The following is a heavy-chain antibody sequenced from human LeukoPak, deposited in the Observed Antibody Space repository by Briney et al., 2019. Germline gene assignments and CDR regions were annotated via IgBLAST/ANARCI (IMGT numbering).Heavy chain of an antibody. V-gene: IGHV4-59*01. CDR2: IHYSGRT. J-gene: IGHJ5*02. CDR1: GDSISLFY. D-gene: IGHD5-18*01. CDR3: ARVSPDTATDYGWFDP. Sequence: SETLSITCIGSGDSISLFYWSWIRQPPGKGLEWIGYIHYSGRTNYNPSLKSRVTMSLDTSKNHFSLKLRSVTAADTAVYYCARVSPDTATDYGWFDPWGQGSLVTVSS.